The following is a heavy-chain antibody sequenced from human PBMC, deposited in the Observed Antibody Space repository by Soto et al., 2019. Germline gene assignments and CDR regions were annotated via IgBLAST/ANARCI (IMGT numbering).Heavy chain of an antibody. CDR2: ISGSGGST. CDR1: GFTFSSYA. J-gene: IGHJ5*02. CDR3: ARDTPPYDYVWGSYRWFDP. V-gene: IGHV3-23*01. D-gene: IGHD3-16*02. Sequence: GGSLRLSCAASGFTFSSYAMSWVRQAPGKGLEWVSAISGSGGSTYYADSVKGRFTISRDNSKNSLYLQMNSLRAEDTAVYYCARDTPPYDYVWGSYRWFDPWGQGTLVTVSS.